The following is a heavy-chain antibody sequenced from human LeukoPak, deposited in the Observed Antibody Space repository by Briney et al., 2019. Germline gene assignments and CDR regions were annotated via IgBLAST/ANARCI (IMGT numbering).Heavy chain of an antibody. CDR1: GFTFSAFW. Sequence: PGGSLRLSCAASGFTFSAFWMTWVRQAPGKGLEGVASIKEDGSEKFYVDSVKGRFTISRDNAKKSLYLQMNSLTAEDAAVYYCARGRDNVYWGQGTLVTVS. CDR2: IKEDGSEK. D-gene: IGHD5-24*01. CDR3: ARGRDNVY. J-gene: IGHJ4*02. V-gene: IGHV3-7*04.